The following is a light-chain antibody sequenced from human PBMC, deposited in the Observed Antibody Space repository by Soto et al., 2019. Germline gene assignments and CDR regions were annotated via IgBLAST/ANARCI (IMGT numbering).Light chain of an antibody. Sequence: KLSAGTLSLSKRERATLSCMASQSVSNNYLAWYQQKPGQAPRLLIYGASNRATGIPDRFSGSGSGTDFTLTISRLEPEDFAVYYCQQYGSSGTVGQGTKVDIK. CDR1: QSVSNNY. CDR2: GAS. CDR3: QQYGSSGT. J-gene: IGKJ1*01. V-gene: IGKV3-20*01.